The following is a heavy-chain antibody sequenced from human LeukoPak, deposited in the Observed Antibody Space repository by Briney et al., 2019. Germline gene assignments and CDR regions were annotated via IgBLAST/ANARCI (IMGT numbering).Heavy chain of an antibody. V-gene: IGHV3-15*01. CDR3: TTDPYCGGDCRDY. D-gene: IGHD2-21*02. Sequence: GGSLRLSCAASGFTFSSYAMSWVRQAPGKGLEWVGRIKSKTDGGTTDYAAPVKGRFTISRDDSKNTLYLQMNSLKTEDTAVYYCTTDPYCGGDCRDYWGQGTLVTVSS. CDR2: IKSKTDGGTT. CDR1: GFTFSSYA. J-gene: IGHJ4*02.